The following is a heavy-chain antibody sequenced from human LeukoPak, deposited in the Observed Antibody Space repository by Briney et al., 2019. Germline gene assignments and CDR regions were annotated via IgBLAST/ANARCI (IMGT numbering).Heavy chain of an antibody. CDR2: INPNSGRT. D-gene: IGHD2-2*03. CDR3: ARASLDYYYYYMDV. V-gene: IGHV1-2*02. Sequence: ASVKVSCKASGYTFTGYYMHWVRQAPGQGLEWMGWINPNSGRTNYAQKFQGGVTMTRDTSISTAYMELSRLRSDDTAVYYCARASLDYYYYYMDVWGKGTTVTVSS. CDR1: GYTFTGYY. J-gene: IGHJ6*03.